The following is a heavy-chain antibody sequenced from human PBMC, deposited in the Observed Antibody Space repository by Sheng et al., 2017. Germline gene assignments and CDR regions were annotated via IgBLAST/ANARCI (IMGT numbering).Heavy chain of an antibody. CDR2: IQNDGSNI. CDR1: GFSFSSYA. J-gene: IGHJ4*02. V-gene: IGHV3-30*02. D-gene: IGHD3-10*01. CDR3: VKGLGSNSYSPDY. Sequence: QVQLVESGGGVVQPGGSLRLSCAASGFSFSSYAMYWVRQTPGKGLEWVALIQNDGSNIYYADSVKGRFTISRDNSKNTLYVQMNSLRVEDTAVYYCVKGLGSNSYSPDYWGQGTLGHRSPQ.